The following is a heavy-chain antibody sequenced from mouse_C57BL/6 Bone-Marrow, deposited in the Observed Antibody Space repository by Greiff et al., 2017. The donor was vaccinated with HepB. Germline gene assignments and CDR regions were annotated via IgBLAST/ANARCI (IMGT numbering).Heavy chain of an antibody. CDR1: GFTFSSYT. D-gene: IGHD1-1*01. CDR3: ARQTTVALDY. Sequence: EVKLMESGGGLVKPGGSLKLSCAASGFTFSSYTMSWVRQTPEKRLEWVATISGGGGNTYYPDSVKGRFTISRDNAKNTLYLQMSSLRSEDTALYYCARQTTVALDYWGQGTTLTVSS. CDR2: ISGGGGNT. J-gene: IGHJ2*01. V-gene: IGHV5-9*01.